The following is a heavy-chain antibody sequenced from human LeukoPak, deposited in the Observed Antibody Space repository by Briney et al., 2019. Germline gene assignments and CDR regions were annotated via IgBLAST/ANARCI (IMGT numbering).Heavy chain of an antibody. CDR1: GGTFSSYA. CDR3: ARMDYYDSSGYSVPFDY. J-gene: IGHJ4*02. V-gene: IGHV1-69*04. D-gene: IGHD3-22*01. CDR2: IIPILGIA. Sequence: ASVKVSCKASGGTFSSYAISWVRQAPGQGLEWMGRIIPILGIANYAQKFQGRVTITADKSTSTAYMELSSLRSEDTAVYYCARMDYYDSSGYSVPFDYWGQGTLVTVSS.